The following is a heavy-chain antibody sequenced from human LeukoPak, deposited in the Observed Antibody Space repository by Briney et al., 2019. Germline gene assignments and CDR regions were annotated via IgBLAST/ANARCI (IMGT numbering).Heavy chain of an antibody. Sequence: GGSLRLSCAASGFTFSGYWMSWVRQAPGKGLEWVANIKEDGSEKYYVDSVKGRFTISRDNAKNSLYLQMNSLRAEDTAVYYCARYDTRRTFWGQGTLVTVSA. V-gene: IGHV3-7*04. J-gene: IGHJ4*02. CDR3: ARYDTRRTF. D-gene: IGHD3-9*01. CDR1: GFTFSGYW. CDR2: IKEDGSEK.